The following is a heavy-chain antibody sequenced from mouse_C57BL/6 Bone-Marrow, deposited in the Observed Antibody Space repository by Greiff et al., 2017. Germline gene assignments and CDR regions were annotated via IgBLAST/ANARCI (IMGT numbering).Heavy chain of an antibody. CDR3: TFITTVPGDY. D-gene: IGHD1-1*01. J-gene: IGHJ2*01. CDR1: GFNIKDDY. Sequence: VQLQQSGAELVRPGASVTLSCTASGFNIKDDYMHWVKQRPEQGLEWIGWIDPENGDTEYASKFQGKATITADTSSNTAYLQLSSLTSEDTAVYYCTFITTVPGDYWGQGTTLTVSA. V-gene: IGHV14-4*01. CDR2: IDPENGDT.